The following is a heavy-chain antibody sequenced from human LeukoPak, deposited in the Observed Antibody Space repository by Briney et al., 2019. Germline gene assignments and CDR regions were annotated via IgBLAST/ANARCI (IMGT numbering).Heavy chain of an antibody. D-gene: IGHD6-6*01. CDR1: GGSISSSSYY. CDR3: ARVRHAKYSSSSSGINWFDP. J-gene: IGHJ5*02. CDR2: IYYSGST. V-gene: IGHV4-39*07. Sequence: SETLSLTCTVSGGSISSSSYYWGWIRQPPGKGLEWIGSIYYSGSTYYNPSLKSRVTISVDTSKNQFSLKLSSVTAADTAVYYYARVRHAKYSSSSSGINWFDPRGQGTLVTVSS.